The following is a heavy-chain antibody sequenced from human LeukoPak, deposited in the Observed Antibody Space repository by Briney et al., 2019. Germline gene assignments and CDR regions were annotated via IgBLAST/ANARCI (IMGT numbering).Heavy chain of an antibody. CDR2: IYHSGST. J-gene: IGHJ3*02. CDR1: GYSISSGYY. Sequence: PSETLSLTCAVSGYSISSGYYWGWIRQPPGKGLEWIGSIYHSGSTYYNPSLKSRVTISVDTSKNQFPLKLSSVTAADTAVYYCARSGSGSYDAFDIWGQGTMVTVSS. CDR3: ARSGSGSYDAFDI. D-gene: IGHD3-10*01. V-gene: IGHV4-38-2*01.